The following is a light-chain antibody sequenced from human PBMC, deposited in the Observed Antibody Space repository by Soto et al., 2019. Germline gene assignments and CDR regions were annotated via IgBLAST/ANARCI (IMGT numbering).Light chain of an antibody. CDR3: CSYAGSGTYV. CDR1: SSDVGTYNL. J-gene: IGLJ1*01. Sequence: QSALTQPASVSGSPGQSITISCTGTSSDVGTYNLVSWYQQSPGKAPTLMIFEDDQRPSGVSFRFSGSKSGNTASLTISGLQADDEADYYCCSYAGSGTYVFGTGTKLTVL. CDR2: EDD. V-gene: IGLV2-23*01.